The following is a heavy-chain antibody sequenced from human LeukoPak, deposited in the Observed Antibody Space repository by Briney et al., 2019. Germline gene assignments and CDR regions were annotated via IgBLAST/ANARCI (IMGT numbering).Heavy chain of an antibody. CDR3: AREFPEYSSSRYGYFDY. CDR2: IYSGGST. D-gene: IGHD6-13*01. Sequence: PGGSLRLSCAASGFTVSSNYMSWVRQAPGKGPEWVSVIYSGGSTYYADSVKGRFTISRDNSKNTLYLQMNSLRAEDTAVYYCAREFPEYSSSRYGYFDYWGQGTLVTVSS. V-gene: IGHV3-53*01. J-gene: IGHJ4*02. CDR1: GFTVSSNY.